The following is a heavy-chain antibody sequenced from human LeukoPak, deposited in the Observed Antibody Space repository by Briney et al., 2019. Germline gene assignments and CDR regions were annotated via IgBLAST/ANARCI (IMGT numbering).Heavy chain of an antibody. CDR3: GRVPTGYSYGFSFFDY. Sequence: SETLSLTCAVYGGSFSGYYWSWIRQPPGKGLEWIGEINHSGSTNYNPSLKSQVTISLDTSKNQFSLKLSSVTAADTAVYYCGRVPTGYSYGFSFFDYWGQGTLVTVSS. CDR1: GGSFSGYY. D-gene: IGHD5-18*01. J-gene: IGHJ4*02. CDR2: INHSGST. V-gene: IGHV4-34*01.